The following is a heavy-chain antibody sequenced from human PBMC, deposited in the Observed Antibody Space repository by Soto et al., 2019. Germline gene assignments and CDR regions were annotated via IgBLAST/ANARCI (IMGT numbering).Heavy chain of an antibody. CDR1: GGSISGYY. J-gene: IGHJ6*02. CDR2: IYYSGST. Sequence: SETLSLTCTVSGGSISGYYWSWFRQPPGKGLEWIGYIYYSGSTTYTPSLKSRVTIAVDTSKNQFSLRLNSVTAADTAVYYCASTYYDILTGYYDYYGMDVWGQGTTVTVSS. CDR3: ASTYYDILTGYYDYYGMDV. V-gene: IGHV4-59*08. D-gene: IGHD3-9*01.